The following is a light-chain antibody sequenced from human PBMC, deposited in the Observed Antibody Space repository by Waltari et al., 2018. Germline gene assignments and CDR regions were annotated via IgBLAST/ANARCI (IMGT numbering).Light chain of an antibody. V-gene: IGLV2-11*01. CDR1: SSDVGGYNY. J-gene: IGLJ3*02. CDR3: CSFAGTSWV. Sequence: QSALTKPRSVSGSPGQSVTISCTGTSSDVGGYNYVSRYQQYPGKAPKVMIYAVSKRPSGVTDRFSGSKSGNTASLTISGLQAEDEADYYCCSFAGTSWVFGGGTKVTVL. CDR2: AVS.